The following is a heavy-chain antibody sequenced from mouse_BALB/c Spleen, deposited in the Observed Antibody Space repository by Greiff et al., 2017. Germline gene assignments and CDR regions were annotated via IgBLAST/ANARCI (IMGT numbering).Heavy chain of an antibody. J-gene: IGHJ4*01. D-gene: IGHD2-3*01. CDR1: GFTFSSYY. CDR3: ARRVPIYDGYYIYAMDY. CDR2: INSNGGST. Sequence: EVMLVESGGGLVKLGGSLKLSCAASGFTFSSYYMSWVRQTPEKRLELVAAINSNGGSTYYPDTVKGRFTISRDNAKNTLYLQMSSLKSEDTALYYCARRVPIYDGYYIYAMDYWGQGTSVTVSS. V-gene: IGHV5-6-2*01.